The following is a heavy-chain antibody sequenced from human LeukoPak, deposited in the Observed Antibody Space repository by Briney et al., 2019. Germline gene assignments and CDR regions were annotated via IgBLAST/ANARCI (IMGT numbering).Heavy chain of an antibody. CDR1: ASTFSGYA. V-gene: IGHV3-23*01. D-gene: IGHD3-22*01. Sequence: GGSLRLSCAASASTFSGYAMSWVRQAPGKGLEWVSGISGSGSSTYYADSVKGRFTISRDNSKSILYLQMSSLRAEDTAVYYCAKDRVPVSMIWGQGTLVTVSS. J-gene: IGHJ4*02. CDR2: ISGSGSST. CDR3: AKDRVPVSMI.